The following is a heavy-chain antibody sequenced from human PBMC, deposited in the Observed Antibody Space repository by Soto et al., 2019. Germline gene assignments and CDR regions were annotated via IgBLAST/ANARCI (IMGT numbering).Heavy chain of an antibody. CDR1: GYTFTDYY. CDR3: AREVGRRNYYDSSGFFFDY. CDR2: IDPSGGST. D-gene: IGHD3-22*01. V-gene: IGHV1-46*01. J-gene: IGHJ4*02. Sequence: ASVKVSCKASGYTFTDYYIHWVRQAPGQGLEWTGIIDPSGGSTSYGQSFQDRITVSRDTSTSTVYMELRSLRFEDTAVYFCAREVGRRNYYDSSGFFFDYWGQGTLVTVSS.